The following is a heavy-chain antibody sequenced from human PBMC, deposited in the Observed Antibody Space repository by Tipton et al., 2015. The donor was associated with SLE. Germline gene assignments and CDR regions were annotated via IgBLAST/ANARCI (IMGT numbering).Heavy chain of an antibody. CDR1: GGSFSGYY. V-gene: IGHV4-59*01. J-gene: IGHJ4*02. CDR2: IYYSGST. Sequence: TLSLTCAVYGGSFSGYYWSWIRQPPGKGLEWIGYIYYSGSTNYNPSLKSRVTISVDTSKNQFSLKLSSVTAADTAVYYCARGLYCSGGSCYYFDYWGQGTLVTVSS. D-gene: IGHD2-15*01. CDR3: ARGLYCSGGSCYYFDY.